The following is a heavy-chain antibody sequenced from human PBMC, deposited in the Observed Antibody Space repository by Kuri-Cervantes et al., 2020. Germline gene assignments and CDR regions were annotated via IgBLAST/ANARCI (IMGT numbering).Heavy chain of an antibody. D-gene: IGHD6-13*01. J-gene: IGHJ4*02. CDR1: GFTFSSYS. V-gene: IGHV3-33*08. Sequence: GESLKISCAASGFTFSSYSMNWVRQAPGKGLEWVAVIWYDGSNKYYADSVKGRFTISGDNSKNSLYLQMNSLRAEDTAVYYCARSRPSSCFDYWGQGTLVTVSS. CDR2: IWYDGSNK. CDR3: ARSRPSSCFDY.